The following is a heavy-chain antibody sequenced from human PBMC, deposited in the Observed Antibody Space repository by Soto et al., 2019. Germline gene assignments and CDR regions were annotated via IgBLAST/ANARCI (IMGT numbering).Heavy chain of an antibody. CDR1: GFTFSSYG. J-gene: IGHJ6*02. V-gene: IGHV3-30*18. CDR2: ISYDGSNK. CDR3: AKDLGTVPYYYGMDV. D-gene: IGHD1-1*01. Sequence: PGGSLRLSCAASGFTFSSYGMHWVRQAPGKGLEWVAVISYDGSNKYYADSVKGRFTISRDNSKNTLYLQMNSLRAEDTAVYYCAKDLGTVPYYYGMDVWGQGTTVTVSS.